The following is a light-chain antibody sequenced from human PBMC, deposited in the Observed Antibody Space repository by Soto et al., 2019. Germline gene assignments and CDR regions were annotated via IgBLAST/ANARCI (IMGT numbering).Light chain of an antibody. CDR3: AAYTGNWNGPV. CDR2: GDT. V-gene: IGLV1-40*01. Sequence: QSLLTQPPSVSGALGQRVTISCSGTTSNIGAGYDVHWYMKIPGRAPKLLIYGDTNRPSGVTDRFSGSKSGTSASLTISGLRPEDAAQYYCAAYTGNWNGPVFGGGTKLTVL. J-gene: IGLJ2*01. CDR1: TSNIGAGYD.